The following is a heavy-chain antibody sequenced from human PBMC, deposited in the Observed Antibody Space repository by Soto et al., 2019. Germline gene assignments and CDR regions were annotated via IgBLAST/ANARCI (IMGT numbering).Heavy chain of an antibody. D-gene: IGHD6-19*01. J-gene: IGHJ4*02. V-gene: IGHV3-7*01. CDR3: AKDGVAVAGD. CDR2: MNQDGSEK. CDR1: GFTFSSYW. Sequence: EVQLVESGGGLVRPGGSLRLSCAASGFTFSSYWMSWVRQAPGKGLEWVANMNQDGSEKYYVDSVKGRFTISRDNAKNSRYLQMNSLRAEDTAVYYCAKDGVAVAGDWGQGTLVTVSS.